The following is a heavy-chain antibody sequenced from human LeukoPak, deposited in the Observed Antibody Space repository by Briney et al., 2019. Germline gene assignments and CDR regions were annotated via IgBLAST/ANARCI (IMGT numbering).Heavy chain of an antibody. D-gene: IGHD4-17*01. CDR2: IKQDGSEK. CDR3: ARDRIDATVTTIDFDY. V-gene: IGHV3-7*01. J-gene: IGHJ4*02. CDR1: GFTFSSYW. Sequence: TGGSLRLSCAASGFTFSSYWMSWVRQAPGKGLEWVANIKQDGSEKYYVDSVKGRFTISRDNAKNSLYLQMNSLRAEDTAVYYCARDRIDATVTTIDFDYWGQGTLATVSS.